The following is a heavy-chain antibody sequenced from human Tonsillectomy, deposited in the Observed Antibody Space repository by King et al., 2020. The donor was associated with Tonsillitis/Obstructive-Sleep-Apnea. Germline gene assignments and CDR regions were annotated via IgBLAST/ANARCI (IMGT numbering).Heavy chain of an antibody. D-gene: IGHD2-2*02. CDR1: GFTFSNYG. CDR3: AKHPLLPAAIHNPYYYGMDA. V-gene: IGHV3-30*18. J-gene: IGHJ6*02. Sequence: VQLVESGGGVVQPGRSLRLSCAASGFTFSNYGMHWVRQAPGKGLEWVAFISFDGSNKYYADSVKGRFTISRDNSKNTLYLQMSSLTAEDTAVYYCAKHPLLPAAIHNPYYYGMDAWGQGPTVTVSS. CDR2: ISFDGSNK.